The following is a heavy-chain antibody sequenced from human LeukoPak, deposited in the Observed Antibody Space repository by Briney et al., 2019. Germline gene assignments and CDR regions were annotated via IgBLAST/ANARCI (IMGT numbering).Heavy chain of an antibody. D-gene: IGHD3-16*01. CDR3: ARFTPQGYGWGGYNRFDP. CDR2: IYYSGST. CDR1: GGSISSYY. Sequence: PSETLSLTCTVSGGSISSYYWNWIQQPPGKGLEWIGYIYYSGSTNYNPSLKSRVTISLDTSKNQFSLNLTSVTAADTAVYYCARFTPQGYGWGGYNRFDPWGQGTLVTVSS. V-gene: IGHV4-59*01. J-gene: IGHJ5*02.